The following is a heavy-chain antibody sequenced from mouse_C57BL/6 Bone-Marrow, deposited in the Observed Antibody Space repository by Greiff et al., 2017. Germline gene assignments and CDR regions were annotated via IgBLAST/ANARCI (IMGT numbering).Heavy chain of an antibody. Sequence: EVQVVESGGGLVQPGGSMKLSCAASGFTFSDAWMDWVRQSPEKGLEWVAEIRNKANNQATYYAESVKGRFTISSDDSKSSVYLQMNSLRAEDTGIYYCTRGSIYAMDYWGQGTSVTVSS. D-gene: IGHD1-1*01. CDR3: TRGSIYAMDY. V-gene: IGHV6-6*01. CDR2: IRNKANNQAT. J-gene: IGHJ4*01. CDR1: GFTFSDAW.